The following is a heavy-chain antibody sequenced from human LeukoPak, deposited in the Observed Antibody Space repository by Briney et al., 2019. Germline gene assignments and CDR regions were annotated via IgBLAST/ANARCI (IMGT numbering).Heavy chain of an antibody. Sequence: WASVKVSCKASGYTFTSYGISWVRQAPGQGLEWMGWISAYNGNTNYAQKLQGRVTMTTDTSTSTAYMELRSLRSDDTAVYYCARDSSGWYRGGLLDYWGQGTLVTVSS. CDR3: ARDSSGWYRGGLLDY. CDR1: GYTFTSYG. CDR2: ISAYNGNT. D-gene: IGHD6-19*01. V-gene: IGHV1-18*01. J-gene: IGHJ4*02.